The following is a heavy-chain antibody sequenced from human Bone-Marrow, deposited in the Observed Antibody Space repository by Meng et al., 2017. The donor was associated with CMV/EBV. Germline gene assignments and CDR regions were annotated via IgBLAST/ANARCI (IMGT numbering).Heavy chain of an antibody. D-gene: IGHD6-6*01. CDR3: ATQQLGPTYYYYGMDV. V-gene: IGHV4-34*01. J-gene: IGHJ6*02. CDR1: GGSFSGYY. Sequence: SETLSLTCAVYGGSFSGYYWSWIRQPPGKGLEWIGEIYHSGSTNYNPSLKSRVTISVDTSKNQFSLKMSSVTAADTAVYYCATQQLGPTYYYYGMDVWGQGTTVTVS. CDR2: IYHSGST.